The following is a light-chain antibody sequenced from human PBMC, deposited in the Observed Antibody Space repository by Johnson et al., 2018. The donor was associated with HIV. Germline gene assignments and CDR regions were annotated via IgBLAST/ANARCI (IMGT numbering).Light chain of an antibody. V-gene: IGLV1-51*01. J-gene: IGLJ1*01. CDR1: SSDIGNNY. Sequence: QAVLTQPPSVSAAPGQKVIISCSGGSSDIGNNYVSWYQHLPGTAPKLLIYDDNKRPSGIPDRFSGSKSGTSATLGITGLQTGDEADYYCGTWDSSLSAGRVFGTAHKVTVL. CDR3: GTWDSSLSAGRV. CDR2: DDN.